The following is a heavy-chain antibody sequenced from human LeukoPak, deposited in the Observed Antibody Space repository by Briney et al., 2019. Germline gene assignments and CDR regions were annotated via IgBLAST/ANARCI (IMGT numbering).Heavy chain of an antibody. J-gene: IGHJ6*02. D-gene: IGHD3-3*01. CDR3: AKTSYYDFWSGRPHYYYYGMDV. Sequence: GGSLRLSCAASGFTFSSYAMSWVRQAPGKGLEWVSAINGSGGSTYYADSVKGRFTISRDNSKNTLYLQMNSLRAEDTAVYYCAKTSYYDFWSGRPHYYYYGMDVWGQGTTVTVSS. CDR2: INGSGGST. V-gene: IGHV3-23*01. CDR1: GFTFSSYA.